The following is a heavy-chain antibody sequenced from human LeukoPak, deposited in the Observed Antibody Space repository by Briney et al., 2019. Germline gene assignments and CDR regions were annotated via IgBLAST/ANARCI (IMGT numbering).Heavy chain of an antibody. CDR2: ISYSGST. J-gene: IGHJ4*02. CDR1: GGSISSTVYC. Sequence: KPSETLSLTCTVSGGSISSTVYCWAWIRQPPGKWLEWIGSISYSGSTYYSPSLKSRVTISVDTSKKQFSLKLSSVTAADTAVYYCARERYYDSSGYYYAFDYWGQGTLVTVSS. D-gene: IGHD3-22*01. CDR3: ARERYYDSSGYYYAFDY. V-gene: IGHV4-39*02.